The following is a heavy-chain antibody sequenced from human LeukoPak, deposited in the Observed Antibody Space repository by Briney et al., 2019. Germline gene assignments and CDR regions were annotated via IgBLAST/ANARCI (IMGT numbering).Heavy chain of an antibody. V-gene: IGHV1-18*01. CDR1: GYAFSSYG. Sequence: ASVKVSCKASGYAFSSYGIGWVRQAPGQGLEWMGWVGPYNRKTNYSQKFQGRVTVTTDTSTNTAYLELRTLRSDDTAVYYCARGAPRGVWNFYFDYWGQGTLVTVPS. CDR3: ARGAPRGVWNFYFDY. D-gene: IGHD1-7*01. CDR2: VGPYNRKT. J-gene: IGHJ4*02.